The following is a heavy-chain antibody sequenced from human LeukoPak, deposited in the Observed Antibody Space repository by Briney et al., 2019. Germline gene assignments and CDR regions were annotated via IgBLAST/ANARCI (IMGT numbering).Heavy chain of an antibody. CDR1: GGTFSSYA. V-gene: IGHV1-69*13. CDR2: IIPIFGTA. D-gene: IGHD1-26*01. J-gene: IGHJ6*03. Sequence: ASVKVSCKASGGTFSSYAISWVRQAPGQGLEWMGGIIPIFGTANYAQKFQGRVTITADESTSTAYMELRSLRSDDTAVYYCARTAKWDLNYYYYMDVWGKGTTVTISS. CDR3: ARTAKWDLNYYYYMDV.